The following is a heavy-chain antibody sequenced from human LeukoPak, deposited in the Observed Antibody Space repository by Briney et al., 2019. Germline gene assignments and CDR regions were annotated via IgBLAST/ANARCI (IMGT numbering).Heavy chain of an antibody. D-gene: IGHD1-26*01. V-gene: IGHV3-73*01. Sequence: GGSLRLSCAASGFTFSGSAMHWVRQASGKGLEWVGRIRSKANSYATAYAASVKGRFTISRDDSKNTAYLQMNSLKTEDTAVYYCTRPPQVGATTSYYYGMDVWGQGTTVTVSS. CDR3: TRPPQVGATTSYYYGMDV. J-gene: IGHJ6*02. CDR1: GFTFSGSA. CDR2: IRSKANSYAT.